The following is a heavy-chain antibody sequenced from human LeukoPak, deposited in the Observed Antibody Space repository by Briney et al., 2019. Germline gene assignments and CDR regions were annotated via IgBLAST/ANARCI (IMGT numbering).Heavy chain of an antibody. J-gene: IGHJ5*02. CDR2: IHYSGST. CDR1: GGSISSGGYS. V-gene: IGHV4-61*08. Sequence: SETLSLTCAVSGGSISSGGYSWSWIRQPPGKGLEWIGYIHYSGSTNYNSSLKSRVTISVDTSKNQFSLKLSSVAAADTAIYYCARGGYYGSGNDFRFDPWGQGTLVTVSS. D-gene: IGHD3-10*01. CDR3: ARGGYYGSGNDFRFDP.